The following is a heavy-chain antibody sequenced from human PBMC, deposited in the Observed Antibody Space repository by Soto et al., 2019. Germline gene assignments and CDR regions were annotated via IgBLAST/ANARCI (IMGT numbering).Heavy chain of an antibody. CDR3: ARHVGYYSSSWNGAFDI. J-gene: IGHJ3*02. CDR1: GGSIRSSSYY. D-gene: IGHD6-13*01. CDR2: INYSGST. V-gene: IGHV4-39*01. Sequence: SETLSLTCTVSGGSIRSSSYYWGWIRQPPRRGLEWIGSINYSGSTYYNPSLKSRVTISVDTSKSQFSLRLSSVTAADSAVYFCARHVGYYSSSWNGAFDIWGQGTMVTVSS.